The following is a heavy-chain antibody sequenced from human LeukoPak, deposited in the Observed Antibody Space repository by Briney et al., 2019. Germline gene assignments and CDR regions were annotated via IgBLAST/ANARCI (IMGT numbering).Heavy chain of an antibody. J-gene: IGHJ6*02. CDR3: ARVDPLTTVDSYYYYGMDV. CDR2: IYYSGST. CDR1: GGSISSYY. D-gene: IGHD4-23*01. Sequence: PSETLSLTCTVSGGSISSYYWSWIRQPPGKGLEWIGYIYYSGSTNCNPSLKSRVTISVDTSKNQFSLKLSSVTAADTAVYYCARVDPLTTVDSYYYYGMDVWGQGTTVTVSS. V-gene: IGHV4-59*01.